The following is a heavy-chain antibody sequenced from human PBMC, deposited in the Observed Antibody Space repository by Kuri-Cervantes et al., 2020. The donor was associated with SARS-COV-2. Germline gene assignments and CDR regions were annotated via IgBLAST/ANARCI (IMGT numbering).Heavy chain of an antibody. CDR3: ARDFLLLAAQDY. Sequence: GGSLRLSCAASGFTFSSYWMSWVRQAPGKGLEWVANIEQDGSEEYYVDSVKGRFTISRDNAKNSLYLQMNSLRAEDTAVYYCARDFLLLAAQDYWGQGTLVTVSS. CDR2: IEQDGSEE. J-gene: IGHJ4*02. D-gene: IGHD6-13*01. CDR1: GFTFSSYW. V-gene: IGHV3-7*01.